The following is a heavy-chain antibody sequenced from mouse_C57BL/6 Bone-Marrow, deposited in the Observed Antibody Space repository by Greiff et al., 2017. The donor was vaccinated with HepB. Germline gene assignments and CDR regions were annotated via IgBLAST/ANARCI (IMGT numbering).Heavy chain of an antibody. J-gene: IGHJ2*01. CDR2: IYPSDSET. D-gene: IGHD1-1*01. CDR1: GYTFTSYW. V-gene: IGHV1-61*01. CDR3: ARGHYGSYYFDY. Sequence: VQLQQPGAELVRPGSSVKLSCKASGYTFTSYWMDWVKQRPGQGLEWIGNIYPSDSETHYNQKFKDKATLTVDKSSSTAYMQLSSLTSEDSAVYYGARGHYGSYYFDYWGQGTTLTVSS.